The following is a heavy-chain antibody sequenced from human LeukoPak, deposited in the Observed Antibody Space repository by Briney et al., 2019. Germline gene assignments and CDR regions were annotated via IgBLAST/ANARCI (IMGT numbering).Heavy chain of an antibody. J-gene: IGHJ4*02. Sequence: PSETLSLTCAVYGGSFSDYYWSWIRQPPGKGLEWIGEINHSGSTNYNPSLKSRVTISVDTSKNQFSLKLSSVTAADTAVYYCARGRGGSGSYSDYWGQGTLVTVSS. D-gene: IGHD3-10*01. CDR3: ARGRGGSGSYSDY. V-gene: IGHV4-34*01. CDR1: GGSFSDYY. CDR2: INHSGST.